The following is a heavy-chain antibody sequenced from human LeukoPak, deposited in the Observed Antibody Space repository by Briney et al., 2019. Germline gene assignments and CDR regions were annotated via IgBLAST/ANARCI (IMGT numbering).Heavy chain of an antibody. Sequence: SETLSLTCAVYGGPFSDYYWTWIRQSPGKGLEWIGEINHSGRTNYNPSLESRVTISVDTSKNQFSLKLSSVTAADTAVYYCARQSYSSSWQPSNYFDYWGQGTLVTVSS. V-gene: IGHV4-34*01. CDR1: GGPFSDYY. D-gene: IGHD6-13*01. CDR2: INHSGRT. J-gene: IGHJ4*02. CDR3: ARQSYSSSWQPSNYFDY.